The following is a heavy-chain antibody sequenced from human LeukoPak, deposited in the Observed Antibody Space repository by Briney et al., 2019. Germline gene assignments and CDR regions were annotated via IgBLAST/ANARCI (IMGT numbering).Heavy chain of an antibody. V-gene: IGHV3-23*01. J-gene: IGHJ2*01. CDR3: AKPRAMTTGVGRYFDL. CDR2: ISGGAENT. D-gene: IGHD1-1*01. Sequence: GGSLRLSCGASGFTFTSYAMSWIRQAPGKGLEWVSAISGGAENTYYGDSVKGRFTIPRDNSKNTLYLQMNSLRAEDTATYYCAKPRAMTTGVGRYFDLWGRGTLVTVSS. CDR1: GFTFTSYA.